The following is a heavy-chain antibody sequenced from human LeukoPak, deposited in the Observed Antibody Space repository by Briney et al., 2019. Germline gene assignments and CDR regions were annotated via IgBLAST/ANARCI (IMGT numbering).Heavy chain of an antibody. V-gene: IGHV1-58*02. CDR2: IVVGSGNT. CDR3: VRSGYDYDWFDP. D-gene: IGHD5-12*01. Sequence: SVKVSCKASGFTFTRSAMQWVRQARGQRLEWIGWIVVGSGNTNYAQKFQERVTISRDMSTSTAYMELSSLRSDDTAVYYCVRSGYDYDWFDPWGQGTLVTVSS. CDR1: GFTFTRSA. J-gene: IGHJ5*02.